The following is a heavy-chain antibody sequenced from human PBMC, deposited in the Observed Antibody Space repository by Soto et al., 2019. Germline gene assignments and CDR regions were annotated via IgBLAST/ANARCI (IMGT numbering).Heavy chain of an antibody. Sequence: GGSLRLSCAASGFTFSDHYMDWVRQAPGKGLEWVGRSRNKANSYATEYAASVKDRFTISRDDSKNSLYLQMNSLKIEDTAMYYCTRISDYGAPFDCWGREPWSPSPQ. D-gene: IGHD3-16*01. J-gene: IGHJ4*02. V-gene: IGHV3-72*01. CDR3: TRISDYGAPFDC. CDR1: GFTFSDHY. CDR2: SRNKANSYAT.